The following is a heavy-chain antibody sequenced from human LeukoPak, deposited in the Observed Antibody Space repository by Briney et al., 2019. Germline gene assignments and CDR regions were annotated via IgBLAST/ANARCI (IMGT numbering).Heavy chain of an antibody. J-gene: IGHJ5*02. CDR3: ARDIATAGLNWFDP. CDR1: GFTFSSYS. V-gene: IGHV3-21*01. Sequence: GGSPRLSCAASGFTFSSYSMNWVRQAPGKGLEWVSSISSSSSYIFYADSVKGRFTVSRDNAKNSLFLQMNSLRAEDTAVYYCARDIATAGLNWFDPWGQGTLVTVSS. CDR2: ISSSSSYI. D-gene: IGHD6-13*01.